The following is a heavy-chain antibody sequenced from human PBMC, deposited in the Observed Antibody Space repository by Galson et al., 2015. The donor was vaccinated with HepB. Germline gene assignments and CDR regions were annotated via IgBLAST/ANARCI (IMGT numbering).Heavy chain of an antibody. CDR3: ARNPSRRVTTYYYYHMDV. CDR2: IHYDGSDK. J-gene: IGHJ6*02. CDR1: GFTFSSYG. Sequence: SLRLSCAPSGFTFSSYGLHWVRQAPGKGLEWVAFIHYDGSDKYYADSVKGRCTISRDNFKNTLYLQMNSLRDEDTAVYYCARNPSRRVTTYYYYHMDVWGQGTTVTVSS. V-gene: IGHV3-30*02. D-gene: IGHD4-17*01.